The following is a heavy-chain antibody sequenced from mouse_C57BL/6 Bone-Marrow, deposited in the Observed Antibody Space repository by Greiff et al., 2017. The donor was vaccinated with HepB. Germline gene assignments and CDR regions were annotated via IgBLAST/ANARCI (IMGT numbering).Heavy chain of an antibody. Sequence: VQLQQSGAELVRPGTSVKVSCKASGYAFTNYLIEWVKQRPGQGLEWIGVINPGSGGTNYNEKFKGKATLTADKSSSTAYMQLSSLTSEDSAVYFCAQTGFAYWGQGTLVTGSA. CDR2: INPGSGGT. V-gene: IGHV1-54*01. CDR3: AQTGFAY. CDR1: GYAFTNYL. J-gene: IGHJ3*01.